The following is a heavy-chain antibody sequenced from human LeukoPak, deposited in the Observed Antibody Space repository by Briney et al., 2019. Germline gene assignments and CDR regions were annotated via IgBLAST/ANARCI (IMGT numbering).Heavy chain of an antibody. V-gene: IGHV4-4*07. D-gene: IGHD6-6*01. J-gene: IGHJ2*01. Sequence: KPSETLSLTCTVSGGSISSYYWSWIRQPAGKGLEWIGRIYTSGSTNYNPSLKSRVTMSVDTSKNQFSLRLSSVTAADTAAYYCARSDYTSSSRWYFDLWGRGTLVTVSS. CDR2: IYTSGST. CDR3: ARSDYTSSSRWYFDL. CDR1: GGSISSYY.